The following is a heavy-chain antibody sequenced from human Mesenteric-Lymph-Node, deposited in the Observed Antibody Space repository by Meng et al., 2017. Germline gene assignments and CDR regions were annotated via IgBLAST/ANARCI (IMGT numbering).Heavy chain of an antibody. Sequence: SLKISCAASGFTFDDYAMHWVRQAPGKGLEWVSGISWNSGSIGYADSVKGRFTISRDNAKNSLYLQMNSLRAEDTALYYCARDVSGSYGMDVWAQGTTVTVSS. CDR3: ARDVSGSYGMDV. CDR2: ISWNSGSI. V-gene: IGHV3-9*01. D-gene: IGHD1-26*01. J-gene: IGHJ6*02. CDR1: GFTFDDYA.